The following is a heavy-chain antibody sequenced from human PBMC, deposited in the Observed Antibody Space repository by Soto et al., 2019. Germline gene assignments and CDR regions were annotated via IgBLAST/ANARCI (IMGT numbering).Heavy chain of an antibody. V-gene: IGHV4-59*01. J-gene: IGHJ4*02. Sequence: SETLSLTCTVSGDSISTSYYWNWIRQSPGKELEWIGYVSFSGSTSYNPFLKSRVTISVDTSKIQLSLKLSSVTAVDTAVYYCARSREMYYYDSSGYYAHWGQGTLVTVSS. CDR1: GDSISTSYY. D-gene: IGHD3-22*01. CDR3: ARSREMYYYDSSGYYAH. CDR2: VSFSGST.